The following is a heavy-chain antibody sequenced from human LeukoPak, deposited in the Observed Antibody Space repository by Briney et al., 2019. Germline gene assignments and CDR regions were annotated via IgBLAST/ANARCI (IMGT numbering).Heavy chain of an antibody. D-gene: IGHD4/OR15-4a*01. CDR1: GFTFSTYN. CDR3: ARDLVGALDY. Sequence: PGRSLRLSCAASGFTFSTYNMNWVRQAPGKGLEWVSSISSSSSYIYYADSVKGRFTISRDNAKNSLYLQMGSLRAEDTAVYYCARDLVGALDYWGQGTLVTVSS. V-gene: IGHV3-21*06. J-gene: IGHJ4*02. CDR2: ISSSSSYI.